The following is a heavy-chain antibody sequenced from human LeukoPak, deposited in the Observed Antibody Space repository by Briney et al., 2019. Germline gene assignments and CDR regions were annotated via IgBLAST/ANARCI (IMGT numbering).Heavy chain of an antibody. Sequence: SETLSLTCTVSGDSISSGSYYWSWIRQPAGKGLEWIGRIYTSGSTNYNPSLKSRVTMSVDTSKNQFSLKLSSVTAADTAVYYCARKYSGYDGLRYWGQGTLVTVSS. J-gene: IGHJ4*02. CDR1: GDSISSGSYY. V-gene: IGHV4-61*02. CDR3: ARKYSGYDGLRY. CDR2: IYTSGST. D-gene: IGHD5-12*01.